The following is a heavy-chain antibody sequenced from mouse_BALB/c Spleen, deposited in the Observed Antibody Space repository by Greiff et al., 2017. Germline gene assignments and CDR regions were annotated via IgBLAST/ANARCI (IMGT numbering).Heavy chain of an antibody. J-gene: IGHJ2*01. CDR2: ISSGGSYT. Sequence: EVQLVESGGGLVKPGGSLKLSCAASGFTFSSYAMSWVRQTPEKRLEWVATISSGGSYTYYPDSVKGRFTISRDNAKNTLYLQMSSLRSEDTAMYYCARLVYDYDGDYWGQGTTLTVSS. D-gene: IGHD2-4*01. CDR3: ARLVYDYDGDY. V-gene: IGHV5-9-3*01. CDR1: GFTFSSYA.